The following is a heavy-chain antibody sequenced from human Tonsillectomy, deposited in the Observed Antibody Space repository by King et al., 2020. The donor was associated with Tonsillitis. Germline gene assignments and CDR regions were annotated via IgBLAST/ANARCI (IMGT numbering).Heavy chain of an antibody. D-gene: IGHD6-13*01. CDR1: GFTFSSYS. Sequence: QLVQSGGGLVKPGGSLRLSCAASGFTFSSYSMNWVRQAPGKGLEWVSSISSSSSYIYYADSVKGRFTISRDNAKNSLYLQMNSLRAEDTAVYYCARGDQQLLPLDYWGQGTLGPVSS. V-gene: IGHV3-21*01. J-gene: IGHJ4*03. CDR3: ARGDQQLLPLDY. CDR2: ISSSSSYI.